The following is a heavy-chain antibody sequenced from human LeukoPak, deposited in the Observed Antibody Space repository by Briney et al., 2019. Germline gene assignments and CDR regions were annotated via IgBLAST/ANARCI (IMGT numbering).Heavy chain of an antibody. CDR3: ARVLSCSGGSCFPSVGDYYYYMDV. Sequence: ASVKVSCKASGYTFTGYYMHWVRQAPGQGLEWMGWINPNSGGTNYAQKFQGRVTMTRDTSISTAYMELSRLRSDDTAVYYCARVLSCSGGSCFPSVGDYYYYMDVWGKGTTVTISS. D-gene: IGHD2-15*01. CDR1: GYTFTGYY. J-gene: IGHJ6*03. V-gene: IGHV1-2*02. CDR2: INPNSGGT.